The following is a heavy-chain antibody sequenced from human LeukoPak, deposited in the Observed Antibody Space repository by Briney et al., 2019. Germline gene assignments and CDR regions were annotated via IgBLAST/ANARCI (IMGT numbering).Heavy chain of an antibody. CDR3: ATYSSLNRREFQY. Sequence: GGSLRLSCAASGFTFSDYNMNWFRQAPGKGLEWVSSISSRSTYIYYADSVKGRFTISRDNAKNSLYLQMNSLRAEDTAVYYCATYSSLNRREFQYWGQGTLLTVSS. V-gene: IGHV3-21*01. CDR2: ISSRSTYI. J-gene: IGHJ1*01. D-gene: IGHD3-22*01. CDR1: GFTFSDYN.